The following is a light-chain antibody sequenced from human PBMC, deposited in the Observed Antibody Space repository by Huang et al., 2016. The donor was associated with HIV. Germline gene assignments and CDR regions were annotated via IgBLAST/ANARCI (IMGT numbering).Light chain of an antibody. CDR2: GAS. J-gene: IGKJ2*01. CDR1: QRISNW. CDR3: QQSDSFPHT. Sequence: DIQMTQSPSSMSASVGDTVTLTCRASQRISNWVAWYQQKPGKAPKLLIYGASTLQGGVPSRCSGSGSGADFTLTISSLQPEDFATYYCQQSDSFPHTFGQGTKLEIK. V-gene: IGKV1D-12*01.